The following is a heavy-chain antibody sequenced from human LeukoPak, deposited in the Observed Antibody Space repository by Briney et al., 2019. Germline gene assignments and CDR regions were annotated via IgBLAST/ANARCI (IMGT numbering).Heavy chain of an antibody. V-gene: IGHV1-69*13. CDR2: IIPIFGTA. Sequence: ASVKVSCKASGGTFSSYAISWVRQAPGQGLEWMGGIIPIFGTANYAQKFQGRVTITADESTSTAYMELSSLRSEDTAVYYCARDRGIAVAGYYYYYYGMDVWGQGTTVTVSS. D-gene: IGHD6-19*01. J-gene: IGHJ6*02. CDR1: GGTFSSYA. CDR3: ARDRGIAVAGYYYYYYGMDV.